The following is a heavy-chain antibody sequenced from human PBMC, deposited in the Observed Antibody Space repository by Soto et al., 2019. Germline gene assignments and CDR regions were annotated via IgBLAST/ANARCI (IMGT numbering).Heavy chain of an antibody. CDR2: IIPIFGTA. J-gene: IGHJ4*02. Sequence: SVKVSCKASGGTFSSYAISWVRQAPGQGLEWMGGIIPIFGTANYAQKFQGRVTITADKSTSTAYMELSSLRSEDTAVYYCARMVGATSYFDYWGQGTLVTVSS. CDR3: ARMVGATSYFDY. V-gene: IGHV1-69*06. D-gene: IGHD1-26*01. CDR1: GGTFSSYA.